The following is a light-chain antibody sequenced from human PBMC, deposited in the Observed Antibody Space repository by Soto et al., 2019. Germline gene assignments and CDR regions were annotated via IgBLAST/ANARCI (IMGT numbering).Light chain of an antibody. CDR2: GAS. CDR3: QQYNNWPPV. V-gene: IGKV3-15*01. Sequence: EIVMTQSPATLSVSPGERATLSCRASQSVSSNLARYQQKPGQAPRLLIYGASTRATGIPARFSGSGSGTEFTLTISSLQSEDFAVYYCQQYNNWPPVFGQGTKVDIK. CDR1: QSVSSN. J-gene: IGKJ1*01.